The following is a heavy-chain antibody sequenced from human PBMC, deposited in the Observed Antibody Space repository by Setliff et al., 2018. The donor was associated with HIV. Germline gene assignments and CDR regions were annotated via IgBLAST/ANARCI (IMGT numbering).Heavy chain of an antibody. V-gene: IGHV3-49*04. CDR3: TSGGIAAAGLYY. D-gene: IGHD6-13*01. CDR1: GFTFGDYA. Sequence: PGGSLRLSCTASGFTFGDYAMSWVRQAPGKGLEWVGLIRSKTYGGTTEYAASVKGRFTMSRDDSKSIAYLQMNSLKTEDTAVYYCTSGGIAAAGLYYWGQGTLVTVSS. CDR2: IRSKTYGGTT. J-gene: IGHJ4*02.